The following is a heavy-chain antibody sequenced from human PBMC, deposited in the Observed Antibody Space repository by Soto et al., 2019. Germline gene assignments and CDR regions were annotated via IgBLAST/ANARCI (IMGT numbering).Heavy chain of an antibody. D-gene: IGHD6-6*01. CDR2: IYDSESA. CDR3: ARASSSSSAADY. Sequence: QVQLQESGPGLVKASQTLSLICSVSGESINSGGYYSSWIRHHPGKGLEWIGYIYDSESAYYNPSLNSRVTISMDTSKNHFAMRLSSVTVADTAVYYCARASSSSSAADYWGQGTLVTVSS. CDR1: GESINSGGYY. V-gene: IGHV4-31*03. J-gene: IGHJ4*02.